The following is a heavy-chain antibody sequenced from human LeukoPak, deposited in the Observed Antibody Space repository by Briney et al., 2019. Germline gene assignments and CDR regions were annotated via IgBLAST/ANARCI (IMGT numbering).Heavy chain of an antibody. CDR2: ISGSGGIT. Sequence: GGSLRLSCAASGFTFSNYAMSWVRQAPGKGLEWVSAISGSGGITYSADSVKGRFTISRDNSKNTLYLQMNSLRAEDTAVYYCARSPGNGWYNIAPWGQGTLVTVSS. D-gene: IGHD6-19*01. CDR1: GFTFSNYA. V-gene: IGHV3-23*01. CDR3: ARSPGNGWYNIAP. J-gene: IGHJ5*02.